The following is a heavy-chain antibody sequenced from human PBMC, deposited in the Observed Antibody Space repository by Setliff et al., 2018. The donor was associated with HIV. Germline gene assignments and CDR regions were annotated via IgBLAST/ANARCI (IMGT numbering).Heavy chain of an antibody. J-gene: IGHJ4*02. CDR3: ARHRDGGTYPLDY. V-gene: IGHV4-38-2*01. D-gene: IGHD1-26*01. CDR2: IYHSGNT. CDR1: GYSLSSDYY. Sequence: PSETLSLTCAVSGYSLSSDYYWGWIRQPPGKGLEWIASIYHSGNTRYNPSLKSRVTISLDTSKNRFSLQLTSVTAADTAVYYCARHRDGGTYPLDYWGQGTLVTVSS.